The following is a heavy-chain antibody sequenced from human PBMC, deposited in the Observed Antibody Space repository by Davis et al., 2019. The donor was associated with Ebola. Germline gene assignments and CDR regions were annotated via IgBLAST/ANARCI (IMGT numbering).Heavy chain of an antibody. D-gene: IGHD3-3*01. J-gene: IGHJ4*02. CDR2: VNPNAGNT. CDR1: RYTFTGHY. Sequence: ASVKVSCKASRYTFTGHYIHWVRQAPGQGLEWMGWVNPNAGNTKYAQNFQGRVTMTSDTSTTTAYMELTGLRSDDTAVYYCARGSSFWGGYLMAYFEYWGQGTVVTV. V-gene: IGHV1-2*02. CDR3: ARGSSFWGGYLMAYFEY.